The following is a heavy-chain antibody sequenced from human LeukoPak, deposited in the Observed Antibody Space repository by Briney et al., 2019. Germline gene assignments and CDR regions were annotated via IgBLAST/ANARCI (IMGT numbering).Heavy chain of an antibody. CDR2: FYSSGST. V-gene: IGHV4-4*07. D-gene: IGHD4-11*01. CDR1: CRSISRYY. CDR3: ARDSYSGYYDY. J-gene: IGHJ4*02. Sequence: SETLSLTCTLCCRSISRYYWSWIRQPTGQGLESTGQFYSSGSTNYNPSLKSRITMSVETSKNQFSLKLTPVTAADTAVYYCARDSYSGYYDYWGQGTLVTVSS.